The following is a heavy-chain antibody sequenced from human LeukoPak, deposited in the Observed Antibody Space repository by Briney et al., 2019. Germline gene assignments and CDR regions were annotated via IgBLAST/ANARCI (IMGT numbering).Heavy chain of an antibody. Sequence: PGGSLRLSCAASGFTFSSYWMHWVRQAPGKGLVWVSRINSDGSSTSYADSVKGRFTISRDNAKNTLYLQMNSLRAVDTAVYYCARGYSSGWYYFDYWGQGTLVTVSS. J-gene: IGHJ4*02. CDR3: ARGYSSGWYYFDY. CDR2: INSDGSST. D-gene: IGHD6-19*01. V-gene: IGHV3-74*01. CDR1: GFTFSSYW.